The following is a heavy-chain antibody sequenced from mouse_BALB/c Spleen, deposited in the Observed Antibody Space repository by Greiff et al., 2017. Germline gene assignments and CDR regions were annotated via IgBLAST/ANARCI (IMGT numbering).Heavy chain of an antibody. J-gene: IGHJ2*01. Sequence: EVMLVESGPSLVKPSQTLSLTCSVTGDSITSCYWNWIRKFPGNKLEYMGYISYSGSTYYNPSLKSRISITRDTSKNQYYLQLNSVTTEDTATYYCALSTMITTYYFDYWGQGTTLTVSS. D-gene: IGHD2-4*01. CDR1: GDSITSCY. CDR3: ALSTMITTYYFDY. CDR2: ISYSGST. V-gene: IGHV3-8*02.